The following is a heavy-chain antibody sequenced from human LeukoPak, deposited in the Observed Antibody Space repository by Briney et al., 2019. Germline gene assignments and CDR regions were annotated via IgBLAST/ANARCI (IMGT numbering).Heavy chain of an antibody. D-gene: IGHD5-18*01. Sequence: PSETLSLTCTVSGGSISSYYWSWIRQPPGKGLEWIGYIYYSGSTNYNPSLKSRVTISVDTSKNQFSLKLASVTAADTAIYYCAKGAGGFSYYNWFDPWDQGTLVTVSS. V-gene: IGHV4-59*12. CDR3: AKGAGGFSYYNWFDP. CDR2: IYYSGST. CDR1: GGSISSYY. J-gene: IGHJ5*02.